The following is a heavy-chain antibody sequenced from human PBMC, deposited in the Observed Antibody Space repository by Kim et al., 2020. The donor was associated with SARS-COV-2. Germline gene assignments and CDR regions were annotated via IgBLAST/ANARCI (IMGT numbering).Heavy chain of an antibody. V-gene: IGHV4-31*11. J-gene: IGHJ5*01. D-gene: IGHD3-10*01. CDR2: TSYSGST. CDR1: GGSISSGDYY. Sequence: SETLSLTCAVSGGSISSGDYYWTWIRQHPGKGLEWLGYTSYSGSTYYNPSLKSRLTMSVDTPNNQFSLKVNSVTAADTAVYFCARDQRGGSGSYYIGHFDSWGQGILVTVSS. CDR3: ARDQRGGSGSYYIGHFDS.